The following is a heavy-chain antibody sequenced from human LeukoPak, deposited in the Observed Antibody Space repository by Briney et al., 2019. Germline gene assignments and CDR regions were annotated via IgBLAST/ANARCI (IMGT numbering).Heavy chain of an antibody. V-gene: IGHV3-64*01. Sequence: GGSLRLSCAASGVTFSSYAMHWVRQAPGKGLEYVSAISSNGGSTYYANSVKGRFTISRDNSKNTLYLQMGSLRAEDMAVYYCAREGEDTAMDFDYWGQGTLVTVSS. CDR2: ISSNGGST. J-gene: IGHJ4*02. CDR1: GVTFSSYA. D-gene: IGHD5-18*01. CDR3: AREGEDTAMDFDY.